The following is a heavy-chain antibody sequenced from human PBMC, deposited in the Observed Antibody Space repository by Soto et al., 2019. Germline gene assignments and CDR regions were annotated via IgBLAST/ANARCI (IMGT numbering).Heavy chain of an antibody. CDR1: GYTFTSYD. Sequence: ASVKVSCKASGYTFTSYDINWVRQATGQGLEWMGWMNPNSGNTGYAQKFQGRVTMTRNTSISTAYMGLSSLRSEDTAVYYCARSPPTSGYSSSWYVLYYYMDVWGKGTTVTVSS. V-gene: IGHV1-8*01. CDR2: MNPNSGNT. J-gene: IGHJ6*03. D-gene: IGHD6-13*01. CDR3: ARSPPTSGYSSSWYVLYYYMDV.